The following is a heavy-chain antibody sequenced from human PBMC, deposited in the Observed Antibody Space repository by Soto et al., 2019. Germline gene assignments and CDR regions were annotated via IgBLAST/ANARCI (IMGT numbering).Heavy chain of an antibody. V-gene: IGHV5-51*01. J-gene: IGHJ6*01. Sequence: PGESLKISCKGSGYTFTDYWIGWVRQLPGKGLEWMGIIYPGDSDTRYSPSFQGHVTITVDKSTSTAYLQWNTLKASDTAMYYCARDITNFRHYSYAIDVWGEETTDTVSP. CDR1: GYTFTDYW. D-gene: IGHD2-8*01. CDR2: IYPGDSDT. CDR3: ARDITNFRHYSYAIDV.